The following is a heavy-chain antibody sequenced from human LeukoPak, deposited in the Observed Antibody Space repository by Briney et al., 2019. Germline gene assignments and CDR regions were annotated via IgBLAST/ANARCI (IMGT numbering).Heavy chain of an antibody. CDR1: GFNVRTNY. CDR2: IYRDGTT. Sequence: PGGSLRLSCAASGFNVRTNYMNWVRQAPGKGLEWVSVIYRDGTTYYADSVKGRFTISRDTSKNTLYLQMNSLQVEDTAVYFCARKGTGMNPIPGLYYFDSWGQGTRVTVSS. CDR3: ARKGTGMNPIPGLYYFDS. D-gene: IGHD3-16*01. V-gene: IGHV3-53*01. J-gene: IGHJ4*02.